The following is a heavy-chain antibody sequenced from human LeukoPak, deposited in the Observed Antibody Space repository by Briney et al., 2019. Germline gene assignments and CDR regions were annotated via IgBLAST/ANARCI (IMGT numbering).Heavy chain of an antibody. D-gene: IGHD1-1*01. CDR1: GYTFTGDY. CDR3: ARDGLERGLDY. CDR2: INPNSGGT. J-gene: IGHJ4*02. V-gene: IGHV1-2*06. Sequence: ASVKVSCKASGYTFTGDYMHWVRQAPGQGLEWMGRINPNSGGTNYAQKFQGRVTMTRDTSISTAYMELSRLRSDETAVYYCARDGLERGLDYWGQGTLVTVSS.